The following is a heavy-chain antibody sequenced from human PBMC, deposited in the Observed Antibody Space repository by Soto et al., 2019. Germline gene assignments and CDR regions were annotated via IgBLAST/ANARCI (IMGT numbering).Heavy chain of an antibody. Sequence: QVQLLQSGTEVKKPGASVTVSCKPSGNALPRHGISWVRQAPGQGPEWMGWIGGCNGNTVYAQKVQGRVSMTTDTSTNTPYMELRSLTSAATAVYYSATTGEDCYFDLWGRGTLVTVSS. J-gene: IGHJ2*01. CDR1: GNALPRHG. CDR2: IGGCNGNT. CDR3: ATTGEDCYFDL. D-gene: IGHD1-1*01. V-gene: IGHV1-18*04.